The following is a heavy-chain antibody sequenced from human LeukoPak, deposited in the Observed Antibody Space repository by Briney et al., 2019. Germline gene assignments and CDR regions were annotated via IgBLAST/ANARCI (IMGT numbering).Heavy chain of an antibody. CDR3: ARPASIAARPSAFDI. CDR1: GGSISSSSYY. D-gene: IGHD6-6*01. J-gene: IGHJ3*02. CDR2: IYYSGST. V-gene: IGHV4-39*01. Sequence: SETLSLTCTVSGGSISSSSYYWGWIRQPPGKGLEWIGSIYYSGSTYYNPSLKSRVTISVDTSKNQFSLKLSSVTAADTAVYCCARPASIAARPSAFDIWGQGTMVTVSS.